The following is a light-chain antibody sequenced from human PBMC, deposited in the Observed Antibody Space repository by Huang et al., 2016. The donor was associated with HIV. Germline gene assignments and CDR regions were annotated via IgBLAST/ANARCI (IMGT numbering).Light chain of an antibody. CDR1: QSGFKN. CDR2: GSS. V-gene: IGKV3-15*01. Sequence: ENLMTQSPSTLSVSPGESATLSCRASQSGFKNLAWYQTKPGQAPKLLIYGSSTRAAGIPARFSGSGSGTDFTLTISSLQSEDFAVYYCQQYNTSPRTFGQGTKVEV. CDR3: QQYNTSPRT. J-gene: IGKJ1*01.